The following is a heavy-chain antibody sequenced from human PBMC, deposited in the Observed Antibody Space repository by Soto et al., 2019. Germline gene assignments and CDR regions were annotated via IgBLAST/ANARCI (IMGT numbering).Heavy chain of an antibody. V-gene: IGHV3-30*04. Sequence: QAQLVESGGGMVQPGRSLRLSCVASGVTFNRYAMHCVRQAPGKGLEWVAVISYDGSNKYYADSVKGRFTISRDNSNNTLYLQMNTLKAEDSAVYYCARDHQYQLPSDVWGQGTTVTVS. J-gene: IGHJ6*02. D-gene: IGHD2-2*01. CDR3: ARDHQYQLPSDV. CDR2: ISYDGSNK. CDR1: GVTFNRYA.